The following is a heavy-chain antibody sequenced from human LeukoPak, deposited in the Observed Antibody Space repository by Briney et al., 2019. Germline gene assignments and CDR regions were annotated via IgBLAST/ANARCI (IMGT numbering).Heavy chain of an antibody. CDR2: IYWDDDY. Sequence: SGPTLVKPTPTLTLTCSLSGFSLSTRGLGVGWIRQSPGKAPEWLALIYWDDDYRYSPSLRKRLTITKDTSKNQVVLTMTNMDPVDTATYYCAHYGDYRFMYYFDYWGQGSLVTVSS. V-gene: IGHV2-5*02. CDR1: GFSLSTRGLG. J-gene: IGHJ4*02. CDR3: AHYGDYRFMYYFDY. D-gene: IGHD4-17*01.